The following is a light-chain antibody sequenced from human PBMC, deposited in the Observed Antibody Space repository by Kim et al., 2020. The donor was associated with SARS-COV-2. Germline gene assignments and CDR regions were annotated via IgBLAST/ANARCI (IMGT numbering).Light chain of an antibody. Sequence: EIVVTQSPATLSVSPGERATLSCRASQSVSSNLAWYQHKPGQAPRLLIYETSIRATGISARFSGSGSGTEFTLTISSLQSEDFAIYYCQQYSNWPPGGLTFGGGTKVEIK. CDR3: QQYSNWPPGGLT. J-gene: IGKJ4*01. V-gene: IGKV3-15*01. CDR2: ETS. CDR1: QSVSSN.